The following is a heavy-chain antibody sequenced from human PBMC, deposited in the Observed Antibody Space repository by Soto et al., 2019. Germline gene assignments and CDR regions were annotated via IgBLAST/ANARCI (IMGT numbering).Heavy chain of an antibody. V-gene: IGHV3-53*01. CDR3: AKREDTAFDS. Sequence: EVQLAESGGGLIQPGGSLRLSCAASGFAVSDTYMSWFRQAPGKGLECVSVIYDNGNTYYAESVSGRFTISRDHSKNTLFLKMNTLRPEDTAIYYCAKREDTAFDSWGQGTLVTVSS. D-gene: IGHD5-18*01. J-gene: IGHJ4*02. CDR1: GFAVSDTY. CDR2: IYDNGNT.